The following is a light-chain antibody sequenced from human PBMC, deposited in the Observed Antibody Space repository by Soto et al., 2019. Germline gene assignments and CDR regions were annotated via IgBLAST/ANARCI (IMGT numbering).Light chain of an antibody. J-gene: IGKJ1*01. CDR1: QSVISY. CDR2: GAS. Sequence: EIVLTQSPGTLSLSPGDRATLSCRASQSVISYLAWYQQKPGQAPRLLIFGASSRATGIPDRFSGSGSGTDFTLTISRLEPEDFAVFYCKQYGTSPRTFAQGTRVAIK. V-gene: IGKV3-20*01. CDR3: KQYGTSPRT.